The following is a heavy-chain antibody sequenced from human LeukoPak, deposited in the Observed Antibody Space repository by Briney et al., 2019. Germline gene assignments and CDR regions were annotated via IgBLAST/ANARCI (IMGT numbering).Heavy chain of an antibody. CDR3: ARVPWEPGYEELPS. J-gene: IGHJ4*02. Sequence: ASVKVSCKASGYTFTGYYMHWVRQAPGQGLEWMGWINPNSGGTNYAQKFQGRATMTTDTTTSTAYMDLGSLRSDDTAVYYCARVPWEPGYEELPSWGQGTLVTVSS. CDR2: INPNSGGT. D-gene: IGHD1-26*01. CDR1: GYTFTGYY. V-gene: IGHV1-2*02.